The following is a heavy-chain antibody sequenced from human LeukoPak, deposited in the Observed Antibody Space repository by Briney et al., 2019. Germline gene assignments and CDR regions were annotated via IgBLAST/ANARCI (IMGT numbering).Heavy chain of an antibody. V-gene: IGHV4-59*01. CDR1: GGSISSYY. D-gene: IGHD5-18*01. CDR2: ISFGGST. CDR3: AGSDGFHYLDY. J-gene: IGHJ4*02. Sequence: SETLSLTCTVSGGSISSYYWRWIRQPPGKGLEWMGYISFGGSTNYNPSLESRVTISVDTSKDQFSLKLTSVTAADTAVYFCAGSDGFHYLDYWGQGTLVTVSS.